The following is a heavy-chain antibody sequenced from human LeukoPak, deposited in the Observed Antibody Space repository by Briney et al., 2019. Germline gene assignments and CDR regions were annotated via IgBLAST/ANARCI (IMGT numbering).Heavy chain of an antibody. V-gene: IGHV3-13*01. CDR3: ARALLTKGYYYGMDV. CDR2: IGTAGDT. J-gene: IGHJ6*02. Sequence: GGSLRLSCAASGFTFSSYDMHWVRQATGKGLEWVSAIGTAGDTYYPGSVKGRFTISRENAKNSLYLQMNSLRAGDTAVYDCARALLTKGYYYGMDVWGQGTTVTVSS. D-gene: IGHD1-14*01. CDR1: GFTFSSYD.